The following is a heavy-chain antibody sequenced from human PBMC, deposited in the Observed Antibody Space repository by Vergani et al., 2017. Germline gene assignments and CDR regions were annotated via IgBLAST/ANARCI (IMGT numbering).Heavy chain of an antibody. J-gene: IGHJ4*02. V-gene: IGHV3-23*01. Sequence: EVQLLESGGSLKQPRGSVRLSCAASVFTSSTYAMHWVRQAPGKGLEWVSALTGGGGSTYYADSFKGRFIISRDNSRDTLYLQMNSLRPEDTATYYCVRDAGIYRNFLDSWGQGTLVTVSS. D-gene: IGHD4-11*01. CDR3: VRDAGIYRNFLDS. CDR2: LTGGGGST. CDR1: VFTSSTYA.